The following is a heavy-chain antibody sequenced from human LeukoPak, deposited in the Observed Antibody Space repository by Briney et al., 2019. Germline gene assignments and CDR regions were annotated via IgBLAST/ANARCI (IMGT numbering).Heavy chain of an antibody. D-gene: IGHD5-12*01. Sequence: GGSLRLSCAASGFTFSSYAMSWVRQAPGKGLEWVSAISGSGGSTYYADSVKGRFTISRDNSKNTLYLQMNSLRAEDTAVYYCARDIQVSAWSGYEEMHYFDYWGQGTLVTVSS. CDR3: ARDIQVSAWSGYEEMHYFDY. CDR1: GFTFSSYA. CDR2: ISGSGGST. V-gene: IGHV3-23*01. J-gene: IGHJ4*02.